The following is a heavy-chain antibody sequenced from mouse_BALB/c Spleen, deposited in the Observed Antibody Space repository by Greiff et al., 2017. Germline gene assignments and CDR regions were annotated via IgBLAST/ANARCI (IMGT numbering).Heavy chain of an antibody. Sequence: EVKLMESGPGLVKPSQSLSLTCTVTGYSITSDYAWNWIRQFPGNKLEWMGYISYSGSTSYNPSLKSRISITRDTSKNQFFLQLNSVTTEDTATYYCARRIGGTAYWGQGTLVTVSA. J-gene: IGHJ3*01. CDR1: GYSITSDYA. CDR3: ARRIGGTAY. CDR2: ISYSGST. V-gene: IGHV3-2*02. D-gene: IGHD2-14*01.